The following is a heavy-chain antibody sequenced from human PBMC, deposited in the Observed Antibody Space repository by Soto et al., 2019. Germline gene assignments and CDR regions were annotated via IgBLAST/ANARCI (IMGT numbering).Heavy chain of an antibody. CDR1: GGSISTGGSY. V-gene: IGHV4-31*03. CDR2: IYYSGSA. Sequence: PSETLSLTCSVSGGSISTGGSYWSWIRQHPGKGLEWIGYIYYSGSAYYNPSLKSRITISVDTSKNQFSLNLSSVTAADTAVYYCARDRDGYSNFDHWGQGILVTVSS. CDR3: ARDRDGYSNFDH. J-gene: IGHJ4*02. D-gene: IGHD5-18*01.